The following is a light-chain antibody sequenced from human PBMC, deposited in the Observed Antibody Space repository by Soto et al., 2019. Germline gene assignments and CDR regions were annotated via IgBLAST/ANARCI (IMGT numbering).Light chain of an antibody. V-gene: IGKV3-11*01. CDR1: QSVSSY. Sequence: EIVLTHSPATLSLSPGERATLSCRASQSVSSYLAWYQQKPGQAPRLLIYDASNRATGIPARFSGSGSGTDFTLTISSLEPEDFAVYYCQQRSKWPPITFGQVTRLEIK. CDR3: QQRSKWPPIT. J-gene: IGKJ5*01. CDR2: DAS.